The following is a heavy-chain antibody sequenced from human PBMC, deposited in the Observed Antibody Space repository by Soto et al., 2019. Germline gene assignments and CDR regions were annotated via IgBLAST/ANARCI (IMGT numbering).Heavy chain of an antibody. CDR1: GFTFSSYG. Sequence: PGGSLRLSCAASGFTFSSYGMHWVRQAPGKGLEWVAVIWYDGSNKYYADSVKGRFTISRDNSKNTLYLQMNSLRAEDTAVYYCARDGTYGDYLVLGGVYGMDVWGQGTTVTVSS. CDR3: ARDGTYGDYLVLGGVYGMDV. CDR2: IWYDGSNK. D-gene: IGHD4-17*01. J-gene: IGHJ6*02. V-gene: IGHV3-33*01.